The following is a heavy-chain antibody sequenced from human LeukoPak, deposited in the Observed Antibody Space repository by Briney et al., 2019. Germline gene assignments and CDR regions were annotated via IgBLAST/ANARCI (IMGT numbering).Heavy chain of an antibody. V-gene: IGHV3-11*05. J-gene: IGHJ6*02. D-gene: IGHD3-10*01. CDR2: ISSSSSYT. CDR3: ARDLEYYYGSGSYFDYYYYGMDV. CDR1: GFTFSDYY. Sequence: GGSLRLSCAASGFTFSDYYMSWISQAPGKGLEWVSYISSSSSYTNYADSVKGRFTISRDNAKNSLYLQMNSLRAEDTAVCYCARDLEYYYGSGSYFDYYYYGMDVWGQGTTVTVSS.